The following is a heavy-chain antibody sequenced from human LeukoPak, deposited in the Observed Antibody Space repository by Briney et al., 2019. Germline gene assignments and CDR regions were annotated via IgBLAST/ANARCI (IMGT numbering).Heavy chain of an antibody. CDR2: ISWNSGSI. Sequence: GGSLRLSCAASGFTFDDYAMHWVRQAPGKGLEWVSGISWNSGSIGYADSVKGRFTISRDNAKDSLYLQMNSLRAEDTALYYCAKDMGRIWFGELSSWGQGTLVTVSS. V-gene: IGHV3-9*01. J-gene: IGHJ5*02. CDR3: AKDMGRIWFGELSS. CDR1: GFTFDDYA. D-gene: IGHD3-10*01.